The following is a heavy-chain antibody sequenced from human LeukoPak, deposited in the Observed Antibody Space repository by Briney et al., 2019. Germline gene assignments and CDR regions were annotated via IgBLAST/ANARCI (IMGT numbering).Heavy chain of an antibody. CDR2: ISSSGSTI. D-gene: IGHD5-12*01. Sequence: GGSLRLPCAASGFTFSDYYMSWIRQAPGKGLEWVSYISSSGSTIYYADSVKGRFTISRDNAKNSLYLQMNSLRAEDTAVYYCARDLGNIVATIPSSFDYWGQGTLVTVSS. J-gene: IGHJ4*02. CDR1: GFTFSDYY. V-gene: IGHV3-11*01. CDR3: ARDLGNIVATIPSSFDY.